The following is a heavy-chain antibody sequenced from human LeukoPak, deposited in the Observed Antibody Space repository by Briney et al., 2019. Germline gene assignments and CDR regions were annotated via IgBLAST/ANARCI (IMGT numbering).Heavy chain of an antibody. D-gene: IGHD6-19*01. CDR2: IYPGDSDT. CDR3: ASGPRIAVPWYYFDY. Sequence: GESLKISCKGSGYSFTSYWIGWVRQMPGKGLEWMGIIYPGDSDTRYSPSFQGQVTISADKSISTAYLQWSSLKASDTAMYYCASGPRIAVPWYYFDYWSQGTLVTVSS. V-gene: IGHV5-51*01. J-gene: IGHJ4*02. CDR1: GYSFTSYW.